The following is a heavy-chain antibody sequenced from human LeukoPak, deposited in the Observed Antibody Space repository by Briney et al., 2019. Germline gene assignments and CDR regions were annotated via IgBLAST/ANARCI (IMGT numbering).Heavy chain of an antibody. CDR3: ARVATVTTPDFDY. D-gene: IGHD4-17*01. CDR1: GFTFSSYW. CDR2: IKVDGSNK. J-gene: IGHJ4*02. V-gene: IGHV3-7*01. Sequence: PGGSLRLSCAASGFTFSSYWMMWVRQAPGKGLEWLANIKVDGSNKYYADSVKGRFTISRDNSKNTLYLQMNSLRAEDTAVYYCARVATVTTPDFDYWGQGTLVTVSS.